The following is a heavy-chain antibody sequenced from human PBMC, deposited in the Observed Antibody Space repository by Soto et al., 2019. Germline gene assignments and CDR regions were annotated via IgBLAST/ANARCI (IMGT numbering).Heavy chain of an antibody. CDR3: ARSFGWYAIDQ. V-gene: IGHV4-4*02. CDR2: IHHSGST. J-gene: IGHJ4*02. Sequence: QMQLQESGPGLVKPSETLSLTCAVSSASIISEQRWSWVRQPPGKGLEWIGEIHHSGSTNNNPSLKSRATMSVGKSTNQFSLNLNSVTAADTAVYYCARSFGWYAIDQWGQGTLVIVSS. D-gene: IGHD6-19*01. CDR1: SASIISEQR.